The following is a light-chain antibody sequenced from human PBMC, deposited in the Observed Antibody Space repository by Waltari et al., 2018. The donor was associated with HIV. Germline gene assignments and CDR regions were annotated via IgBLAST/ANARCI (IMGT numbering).Light chain of an antibody. CDR2: GNN. CDR1: RSTIGAHYY. CDR3: QSYDSTLSGWV. Sequence: QSVLTQPPSVSGAPVPRVPIPCPGPRSTIGAHYYVPRYRQLPGTAPQVLIYGNNNRPSGVPDRFAGSKSGTAASLAITGLQPEDESDYHCQSYDSTLSGWVFGGGTKLTVL. V-gene: IGLV1-40*01. J-gene: IGLJ3*02.